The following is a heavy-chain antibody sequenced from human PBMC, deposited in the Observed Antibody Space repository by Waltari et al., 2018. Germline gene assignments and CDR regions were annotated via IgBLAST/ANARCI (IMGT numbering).Heavy chain of an antibody. Sequence: EVQLLDSGGDLVQPGGSLRLSWSASGFTFRSFAMNWVRQAPGQGLEWVCCFVVGFFFLFFVFVLKGRFTISRDNSKNMLYLQMNSLGAEDTAVYYCAKDSRGYEQPIDYWGQGTL. CDR1: GFTFRSFA. V-gene: IGHV3-23*01. CDR2: FVVGFFFL. CDR3: AKDSRGYEQPIDY. D-gene: IGHD5-12*01. J-gene: IGHJ4*02.